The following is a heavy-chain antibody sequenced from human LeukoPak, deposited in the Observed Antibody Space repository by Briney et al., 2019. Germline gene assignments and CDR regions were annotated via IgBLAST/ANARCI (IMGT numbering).Heavy chain of an antibody. CDR3: ARPSYDSSGPPGY. D-gene: IGHD3-22*01. CDR2: ISSSSYT. Sequence: PGGSLRLSCAASGFTFSDYYMSWIRQAPGKGLEWVSYISSSSYTNYADSVKGRFTISRDNAKNSLYLQMNSLRAEDTAVYYCARPSYDSSGPPGYWGQGTLVTVSS. V-gene: IGHV3-11*03. J-gene: IGHJ4*02. CDR1: GFTFSDYY.